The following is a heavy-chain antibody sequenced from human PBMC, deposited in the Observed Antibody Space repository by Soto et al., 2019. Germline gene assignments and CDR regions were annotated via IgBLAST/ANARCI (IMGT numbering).Heavy chain of an antibody. CDR3: ARGREGGIAARAWFDP. V-gene: IGHV4-34*01. D-gene: IGHD6-6*01. J-gene: IGHJ5*02. Sequence: SETLSLTCAVYGGSVNGYYWNWIRQPPGKGLEWIGEINHTGGTHYNPSLKSRVTISVDTSKNQFSLRLSSVTAADTAVYYCARGREGGIAARAWFDPWGQGTLVTVSS. CDR2: INHTGGT. CDR1: GGSVNGYY.